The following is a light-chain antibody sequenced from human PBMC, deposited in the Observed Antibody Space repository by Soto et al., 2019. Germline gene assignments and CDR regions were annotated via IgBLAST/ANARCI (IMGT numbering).Light chain of an antibody. CDR2: EVS. CDR1: SSDVGGYRY. J-gene: IGLJ3*02. Sequence: QSALTQPASVSGSPGQSITISCTGTSSDVGGYRYVSWYQHHPGKAPKLMIYEVSNRPSGVPDRFSGSKSGNTASLTISGLQAEDEADYYCCSYAGTYWVFGGGTKVTVL. V-gene: IGLV2-14*01. CDR3: CSYAGTYWV.